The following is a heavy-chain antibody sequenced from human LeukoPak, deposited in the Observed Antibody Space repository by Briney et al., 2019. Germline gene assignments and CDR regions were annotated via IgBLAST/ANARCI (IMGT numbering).Heavy chain of an antibody. CDR1: GFSFSGHW. Sequence: LAGGSLRLSCTASGFSFSGHWMHWARQLPGKGLVWVSRISPTGSTTSYADSVKGRFTASRDNAKNTLYLQVNNLRAEDTAVYYRARGPNSNWSGLDFWGQGTLLTVSS. V-gene: IGHV3-74*01. CDR3: ARGPNSNWSGLDF. CDR2: ISPTGSTT. J-gene: IGHJ4*02. D-gene: IGHD6-6*01.